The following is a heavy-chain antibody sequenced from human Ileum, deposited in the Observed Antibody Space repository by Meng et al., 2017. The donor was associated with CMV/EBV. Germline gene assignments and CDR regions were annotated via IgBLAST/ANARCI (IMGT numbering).Heavy chain of an antibody. J-gene: IGHJ4*01. Sequence: EVQLLESGGDLVQPGGSLRLSCVGSGFTFSSYALSWVRQAPGKGLEWVSTVSGSSITTYHADSVKGRFTISRDNYNDILSLEMNSLRVEDTALYYCVKDHKDWGHGTLVTVAS. CDR2: VSGSSITT. CDR1: GFTFSSYA. CDR3: VKDHKD. V-gene: IGHV3-23*01.